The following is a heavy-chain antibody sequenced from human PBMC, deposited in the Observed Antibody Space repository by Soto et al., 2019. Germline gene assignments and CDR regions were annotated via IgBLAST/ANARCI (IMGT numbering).Heavy chain of an antibody. J-gene: IGHJ6*02. CDR1: GGSFSDYA. Sequence: QVQLVQSGAEVKKPGSSVKVSCQASGGSFSDYAISWVRQAPGQGLEWMGGIIPMLGIADNAQTFQGRVIITADEYTSTVYMELSSLRSEDTAVYYCARDGDYYDSSGFQRDYHYYGMDVWGQGTTVTVAS. CDR2: IIPMLGIA. D-gene: IGHD3-22*01. V-gene: IGHV1-69*01. CDR3: ARDGDYYDSSGFQRDYHYYGMDV.